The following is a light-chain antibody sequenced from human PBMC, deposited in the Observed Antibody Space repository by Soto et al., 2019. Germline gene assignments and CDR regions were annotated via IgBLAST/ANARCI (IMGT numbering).Light chain of an antibody. J-gene: IGKJ2*01. CDR1: QSVTSSY. V-gene: IGKV3-20*01. CDR3: QQYGSSRNT. Sequence: ENVLTQSPGTLSLSPGERATRSCRASQSVTSSYLAWYQQKPGQAPRLLIYSASSRATGVPDRFSGSGSATDFTLTISRVEPEDFAVYYCQQYGSSRNTFGQGTKVDIK. CDR2: SAS.